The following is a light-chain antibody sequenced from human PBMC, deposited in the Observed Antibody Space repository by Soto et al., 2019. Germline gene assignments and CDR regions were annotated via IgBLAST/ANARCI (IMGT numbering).Light chain of an antibody. CDR1: QSLLHITGETF. V-gene: IGKV2D-29*02. CDR2: EVS. Sequence: DVVMTQTPLSLSVAPGQPASISCNSSQSLLHITGETFLFWYLQKPGQSPQLLIYEVSTRVSGVPARFSGSGSGTDFTLSIVTLQPEDSGTYFCQQSYRLPLTFGGGTKVDIK. CDR3: QQSYRLPLT. J-gene: IGKJ4*01.